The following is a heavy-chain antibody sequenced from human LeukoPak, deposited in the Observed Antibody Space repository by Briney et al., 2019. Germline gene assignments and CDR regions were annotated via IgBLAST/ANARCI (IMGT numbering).Heavy chain of an antibody. J-gene: IGHJ3*02. D-gene: IGHD3-10*01. CDR3: ERGGSELGAFDI. V-gene: IGHV1-69*05. Sequence: SAVNVSCKSSGCTFISYASSWVGQAPGQGRDGVGGISPIFGTANSAQKFQGRVTITTDASTSTAYMEMSSLRSEDTAVYYCERGGSELGAFDIWGQGTMVTVSS. CDR2: ISPIFGTA. CDR1: GCTFISYA.